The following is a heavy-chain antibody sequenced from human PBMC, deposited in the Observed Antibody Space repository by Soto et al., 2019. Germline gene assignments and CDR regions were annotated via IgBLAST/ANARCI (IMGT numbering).Heavy chain of an antibody. V-gene: IGHV1-8*01. D-gene: IGHD6-13*01. CDR2: MNPNSGNT. J-gene: IGHJ5*02. CDR1: GYTFTSYD. Sequence: ASVKVSCKASGYTFTSYDINWVRQATGQGLEWMGWMNPNSGNTGYAQKFQGRVTMTRNTSISTAYMELSSLRSEDTAVYYCARGSPYSSSWYDWFDPWGQGTLVTVSS. CDR3: ARGSPYSSSWYDWFDP.